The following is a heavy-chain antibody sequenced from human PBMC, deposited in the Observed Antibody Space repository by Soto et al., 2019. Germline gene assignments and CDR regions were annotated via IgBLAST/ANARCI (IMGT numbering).Heavy chain of an antibody. D-gene: IGHD2-21*02. V-gene: IGHV5-51*01. Sequence: PGESLKISCKGSGYSFTSYWIGWVRQMPGKGLEWMGIIFPSDSDTRYSPSFQGQVTISADKSISTAYLQWSSLKASDTAMYYCARQYCGGDCYHPEYFDYWGQGTLVTVSS. CDR1: GYSFTSYW. J-gene: IGHJ4*02. CDR3: ARQYCGGDCYHPEYFDY. CDR2: IFPSDSDT.